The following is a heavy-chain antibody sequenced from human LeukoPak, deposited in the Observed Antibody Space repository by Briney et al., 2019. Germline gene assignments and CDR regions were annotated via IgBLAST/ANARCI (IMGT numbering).Heavy chain of an antibody. D-gene: IGHD2-21*01. J-gene: IGHJ6*03. CDR2: ISAYNGNT. V-gene: IGHV1-18*01. Sequence: VASVTVSFKASGGTFIIYAISWVRQAPGQGLEWMGWISAYNGNTNYTQKLQGRVTMTTDTSTSTAYMELRSLRSDDTAVYYCARGRVDSPESHYMDVWGKGTTVTISS. CDR3: ARGRVDSPESHYMDV. CDR1: GGTFIIYA.